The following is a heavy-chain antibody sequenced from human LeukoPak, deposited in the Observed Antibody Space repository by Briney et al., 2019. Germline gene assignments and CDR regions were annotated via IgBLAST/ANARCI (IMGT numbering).Heavy chain of an antibody. Sequence: GGSLRLSCAASGFTFSSYSMNWVRQAPGKGLEWVSAISGSGGSTYYADSVKGRFTISRDNSKNTLYLQMNSLRAEDTAVYYCAKDRSQLLWVDYWGQGTLVTVSS. V-gene: IGHV3-23*01. CDR3: AKDRSQLLWVDY. J-gene: IGHJ4*02. CDR2: ISGSGGST. D-gene: IGHD2-2*01. CDR1: GFTFSSYS.